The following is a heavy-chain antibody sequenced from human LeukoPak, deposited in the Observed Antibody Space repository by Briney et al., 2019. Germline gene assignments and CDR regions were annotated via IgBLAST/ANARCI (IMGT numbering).Heavy chain of an antibody. CDR1: GGSISSGDYY. J-gene: IGHJ4*02. V-gene: IGHV4-30-4*01. D-gene: IGHD3-10*01. Sequence: SQTLSLTCTVSGGSISSGDYYWSWIRQPPGKGLEWIGYIYYSGSTYYNPSLKSRVTISVDTSKNQFSLKLSSVTAADTAVYYCARLTPSVLLWFGELSFDYWGQGTLVTVSS. CDR3: ARLTPSVLLWFGELSFDY. CDR2: IYYSGST.